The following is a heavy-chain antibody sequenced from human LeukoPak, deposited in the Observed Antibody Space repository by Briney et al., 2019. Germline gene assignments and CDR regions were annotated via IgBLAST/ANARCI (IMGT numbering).Heavy chain of an antibody. Sequence: GESLKISCKDSGYRFSSYWIAWVRQMPGKGLEYIGIIYPGDSDIRYSPSFQGQVTISADKSISTAYLQWSSLKASDTTMYYCARQEYCSGGSCYTWFDPWGQGTLVTVSS. CDR3: ARQEYCSGGSCYTWFDP. J-gene: IGHJ5*02. CDR1: GYRFSSYW. V-gene: IGHV5-51*01. CDR2: IYPGDSDI. D-gene: IGHD2-15*01.